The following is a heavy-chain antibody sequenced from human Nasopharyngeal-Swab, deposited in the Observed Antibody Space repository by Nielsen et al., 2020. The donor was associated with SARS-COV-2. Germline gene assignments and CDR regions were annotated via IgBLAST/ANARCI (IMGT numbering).Heavy chain of an antibody. CDR3: ARADHDYGGNIDY. J-gene: IGHJ4*02. CDR1: GGSVSSNSHY. CDR2: IYYSGST. V-gene: IGHV4-61*01. Sequence: SETLSLTCTVSGGSVSSNSHYWSWIRQPPGKGLEWIGYIYYSGSTKYNPSLKSRVTISVDTSKNQFSLKLSSVTAADTAMYYCARADHDYGGNIDYWGQGTLVTVSS. D-gene: IGHD4-23*01.